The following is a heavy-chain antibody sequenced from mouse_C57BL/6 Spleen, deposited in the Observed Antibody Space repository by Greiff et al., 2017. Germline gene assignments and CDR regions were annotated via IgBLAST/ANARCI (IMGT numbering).Heavy chain of an antibody. V-gene: IGHV5-17*01. J-gene: IGHJ4*01. CDR1: GFTFSDYG. CDR2: ISSGSSTI. CDR3: ATIYDGYYDAMDY. D-gene: IGHD2-3*01. Sequence: EVMLVESGGGLVKPGGSLKLSCAASGFTFSDYGMHWVRQAPEKGLEWVAYISSGSSTIYYADTVKGRFPISRDNAKNTLFLQMTSLRSEDTAMYYCATIYDGYYDAMDYWGQGTSVTVSS.